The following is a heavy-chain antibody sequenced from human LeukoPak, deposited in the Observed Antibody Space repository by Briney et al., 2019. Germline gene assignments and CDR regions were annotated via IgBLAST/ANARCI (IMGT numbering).Heavy chain of an antibody. Sequence: SETLSLTCTVSSGSISSFYWTWIRQPPGRGLEWIGYVYYSGSTNYSPSLKSRVTISLDTSKSQFSLNLTPVTAADTAVYYCARGYGSLSYTYCYGMDVWGQGTTVTVSS. V-gene: IGHV4-59*01. CDR2: VYYSGST. J-gene: IGHJ6*02. D-gene: IGHD3-10*01. CDR1: SGSISSFY. CDR3: ARGYGSLSYTYCYGMDV.